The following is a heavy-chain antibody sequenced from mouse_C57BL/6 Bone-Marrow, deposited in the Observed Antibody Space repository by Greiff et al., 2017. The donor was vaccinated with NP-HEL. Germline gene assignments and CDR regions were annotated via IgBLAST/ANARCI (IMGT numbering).Heavy chain of an antibody. J-gene: IGHJ4*01. CDR1: GYTFTNYW. D-gene: IGHD1-1*01. Sequence: VQLQQSGAELVRPGTSVKMSCKASGYTFTNYWIGWAKQRPGHGLEWIGDIYPGGGYTNYNEKFKGKATLTADKSSSTAYMQFSSLTSEDSAIYYCAIIYYYGSSFFYYYAMDYWGQGTSVTVSS. V-gene: IGHV1-63*01. CDR2: IYPGGGYT. CDR3: AIIYYYGSSFFYYYAMDY.